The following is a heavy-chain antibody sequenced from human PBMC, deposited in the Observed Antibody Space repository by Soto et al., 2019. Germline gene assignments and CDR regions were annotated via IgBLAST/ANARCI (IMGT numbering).Heavy chain of an antibody. CDR3: ARDYSANFDY. CDR2: ISYDGSNK. Sequence: QVQLVESGGGVVQPGRSLRLSCAASGFTFSSYGMHWVRQAPGKGLEWVAVISYDGSNKYYADSVKGRFTISRDNSKNTLYLQMNSLRAEDTAVYYCARDYSANFDYWGQGTLVTVPS. CDR1: GFTFSSYG. V-gene: IGHV3-30*03. D-gene: IGHD4-4*01. J-gene: IGHJ4*02.